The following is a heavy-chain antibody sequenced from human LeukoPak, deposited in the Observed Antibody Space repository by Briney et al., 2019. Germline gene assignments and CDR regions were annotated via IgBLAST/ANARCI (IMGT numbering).Heavy chain of an antibody. D-gene: IGHD4/OR15-4a*01. Sequence: ASVKVSCKASGYTFANYGLSWVRQAPGQGLEWMGWMNANNGDTNYAQKFQGRVRMTTDTSTSTAYMELRSLRSDDTAVYFCARPLGKGANWFDPWGRGTLVTVSS. CDR3: ARPLGKGANWFDP. J-gene: IGHJ5*02. CDR1: GYTFANYG. CDR2: MNANNGDT. V-gene: IGHV1-18*01.